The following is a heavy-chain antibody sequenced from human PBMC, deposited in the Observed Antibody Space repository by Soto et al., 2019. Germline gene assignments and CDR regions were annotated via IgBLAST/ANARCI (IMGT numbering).Heavy chain of an antibody. J-gene: IGHJ4*02. Sequence: SETLSRTWTVSGDSIDRSSYYWVWFRQPPGKSLEWIGSVFYSGGAYYTPSLKTRATVSVDTSKNQFSLKLTSVTAADTAFYFCARHQLYGPARRGFDSWGQGSLVTVSS. CDR2: VFYSGGA. D-gene: IGHD3-3*01. CDR3: ARHQLYGPARRGFDS. CDR1: GDSIDRSSYY. V-gene: IGHV4-39*01.